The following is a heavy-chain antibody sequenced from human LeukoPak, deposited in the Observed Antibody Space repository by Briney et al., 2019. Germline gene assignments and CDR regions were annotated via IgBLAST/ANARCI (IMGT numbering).Heavy chain of an antibody. J-gene: IGHJ4*02. V-gene: IGHV1-2*02. CDR1: GYTFTDYY. CDR2: INPNSGGT. Sequence: ASVKVSCKASGYTFTDYYMHWVRQAPGQGLEWMGWINPNSGGTNYAQKSQGRVTMTRDTSISTAYMELSRLRSDDTAVYYCARDLSYYGSGSYYFDYWGQGTLVTVSS. CDR3: ARDLSYYGSGSYYFDY. D-gene: IGHD3-10*01.